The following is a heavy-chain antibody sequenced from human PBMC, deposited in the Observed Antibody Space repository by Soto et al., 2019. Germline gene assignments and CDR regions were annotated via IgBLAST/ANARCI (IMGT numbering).Heavy chain of an antibody. CDR2: INPRGGDS. V-gene: IGHV1-46*01. CDR3: ARVHCGGDYRPGEWFYYYGMDV. CDR1: GYRFVDYY. D-gene: IGHD2-21*02. J-gene: IGHJ6*02. Sequence: QGQLVQSGAEMKTPGASVEVSCKASGYRFVDYYIHWVRQAPGQGLEWMGIINPRGGDSRYAQKFQGRVTVTMDTSTSTVYMDLRSLTSEDTAVYYCARVHCGGDYRPGEWFYYYGMDVWGQGTTVTVSS.